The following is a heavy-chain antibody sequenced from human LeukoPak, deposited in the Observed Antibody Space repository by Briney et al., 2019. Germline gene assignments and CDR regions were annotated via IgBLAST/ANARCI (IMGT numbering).Heavy chain of an antibody. CDR1: GFTFDDYA. J-gene: IGHJ4*02. V-gene: IGHV3-9*01. CDR2: ISWNSGSI. CDR3: ARNSRTDFDY. Sequence: PGGSLRLSCAASGFTFDDYAMHWVRQAPGKGLEWVSGISWNSGSIGYADSVKGRFTISRDNAKNSLYLQMNSLRAEDTAVYYCARNSRTDFDYWGQGTLVSVSS. D-gene: IGHD1-1*01.